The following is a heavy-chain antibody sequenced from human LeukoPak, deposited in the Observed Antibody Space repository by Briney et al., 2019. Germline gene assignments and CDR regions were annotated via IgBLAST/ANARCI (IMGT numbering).Heavy chain of an antibody. J-gene: IGHJ4*02. Sequence: SETLSLTCAVSGFSISSGYFWGWIRRPPGKELEWIGTIHYPESTYYNPSLNSRLTISIDTSKNHFSLKLSSVTAADTALYYCARGRGRQVGTRWHPDTHHDYWGQGILVTVSS. CDR2: IHYPEST. CDR1: GFSISSGYF. V-gene: IGHV4-38-2*01. D-gene: IGHD6-13*01. CDR3: ARGRGRQVGTRWHPDTHHDY.